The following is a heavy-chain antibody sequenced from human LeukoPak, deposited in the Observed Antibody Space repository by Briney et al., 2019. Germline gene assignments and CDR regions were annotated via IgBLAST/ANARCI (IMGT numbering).Heavy chain of an antibody. Sequence: SETLSLTCAVYGGSFSGYYWSWIRQPPGKGLEWIGEINHSGSTNYNPSLKSRVTISVDTSKNQFSLKLSSATAADTAVYYCARGGGSYWNYWGQGTLVTVSS. CDR3: ARGGGSYWNY. V-gene: IGHV4-34*01. CDR1: GGSFSGYY. J-gene: IGHJ4*02. D-gene: IGHD1-26*01. CDR2: INHSGST.